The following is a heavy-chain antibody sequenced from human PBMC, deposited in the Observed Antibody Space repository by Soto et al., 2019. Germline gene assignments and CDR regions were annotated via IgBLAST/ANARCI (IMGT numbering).Heavy chain of an antibody. V-gene: IGHV5-51*01. CDR2: IYPRDSHT. CDR1: GSSFTSYW. CDR3: ARLGYYYDFWSGPGLTP. D-gene: IGHD3-3*01. J-gene: IGHJ4*02. Sequence: AQCLKISCKGSGSSFTSYWIGWVRQMPGKGLEWMGIIYPRDSHTRYSPSFQGQVTISADKSIRTAYLQWSSLKASDTAMYYCARLGYYYDFWSGPGLTPWGQGTMVTVSS.